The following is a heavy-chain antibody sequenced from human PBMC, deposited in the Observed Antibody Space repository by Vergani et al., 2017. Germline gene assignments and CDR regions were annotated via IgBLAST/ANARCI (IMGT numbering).Heavy chain of an antibody. J-gene: IGHJ6*03. D-gene: IGHD1-7*01. CDR1: GFSLNTRGVS. CDR2: IYWNDDQ. CDR3: VYRKTECGTTGCFYPFYDYYFMVV. V-gene: IGHV2-5*04. Sequence: QITLKESGPTLVKPTQTLTLTCTFSGFSLNTRGVSVAWIRQPPGKALDWLALIYWNDDQQYSPSLNNRVTITKYTSKNQVVLTMTNMDYVDTGTYYCVYRKTECGTTGCFYPFYDYYFMVVWGKGATVTVSS.